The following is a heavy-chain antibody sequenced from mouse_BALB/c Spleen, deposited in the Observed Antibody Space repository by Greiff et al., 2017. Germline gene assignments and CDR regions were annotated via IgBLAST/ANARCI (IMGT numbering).Heavy chain of an antibody. V-gene: IGHV5-6*01. CDR3: AREVMFDY. Sequence: EVKLMESGGDLVKPGGSLKLSCAASGFTFSSYGMSWVRQTPDKRLEWVATISSGGSYTYYPDSVKGRFTISRDNAKNTLYLQMSSLKSEDTAMYYCAREVMFDYWGQGTTLTVSS. D-gene: IGHD2-13*01. CDR2: ISSGGSYT. J-gene: IGHJ2*01. CDR1: GFTFSSYG.